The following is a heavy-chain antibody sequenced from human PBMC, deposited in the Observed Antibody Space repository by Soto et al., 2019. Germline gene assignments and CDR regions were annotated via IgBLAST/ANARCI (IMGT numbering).Heavy chain of an antibody. CDR3: ARLTGSSRAENWFDP. CDR2: ISSESGTI. V-gene: IGHV3-48*02. J-gene: IGHJ5*02. CDR1: GFTFSSYS. Sequence: GALRLSCAASGFTFSSYSMHWVRQAPGKGLEWVSYISSESGTIYYADSVKGRFTISRDNAKKSLYLQMNSLRDEDTAVYYCARLTGSSRAENWFDPWGQGTLVTVSS. D-gene: IGHD6-6*01.